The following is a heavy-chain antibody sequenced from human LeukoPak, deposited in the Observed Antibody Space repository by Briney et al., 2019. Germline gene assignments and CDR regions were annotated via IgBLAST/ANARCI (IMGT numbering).Heavy chain of an antibody. D-gene: IGHD3-9*01. CDR3: ARDQGRYFDWLAMPGYFDY. Sequence: GGSLRLSCAASGFTFSSYSMNWVRQAPGEGLEWVSSISSSSSYIYYADSVKGRFTISRDNATNSLYLQMNSLRAEDTAVYYCARDQGRYFDWLAMPGYFDYWGQGTLVTVSS. CDR1: GFTFSSYS. CDR2: ISSSSSYI. J-gene: IGHJ4*02. V-gene: IGHV3-21*01.